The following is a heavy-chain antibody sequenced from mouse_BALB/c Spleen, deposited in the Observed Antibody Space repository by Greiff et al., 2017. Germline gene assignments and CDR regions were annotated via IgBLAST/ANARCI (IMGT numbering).Heavy chain of an antibody. CDR3: ARSITTRAMDY. Sequence: EVMLVESGGGLVQPGGSRKLSCAASGFTFSSFGMHWVRQAPEKGLEWVAYISSGSSTIYYADTVKGRFTISRDNPKNTLFLQMTSLRSEDTAMYYCARSITTRAMDYWGQGTSVTVSS. J-gene: IGHJ4*01. CDR2: ISSGSSTI. D-gene: IGHD1-2*01. CDR1: GFTFSSFG. V-gene: IGHV5-17*02.